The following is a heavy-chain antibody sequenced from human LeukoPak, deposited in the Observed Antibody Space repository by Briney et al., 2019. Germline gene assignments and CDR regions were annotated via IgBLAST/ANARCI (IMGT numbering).Heavy chain of an antibody. D-gene: IGHD6-13*01. Sequence: ASVKVSCKASRYTFTGYYMHWVRQSPGQGLECMGWINPKSGRTNYAQKLQGRVTMTRDTSISTAYMELSRLRSDDTAVYYWARGYRSSSWYDYWGQGTLVTVSS. CDR1: RYTFTGYY. CDR3: ARGYRSSSWYDY. CDR2: INPKSGRT. J-gene: IGHJ4*02. V-gene: IGHV1-2*02.